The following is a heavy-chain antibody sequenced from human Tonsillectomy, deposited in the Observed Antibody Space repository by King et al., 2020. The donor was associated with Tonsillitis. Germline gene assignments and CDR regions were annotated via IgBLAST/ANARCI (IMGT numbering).Heavy chain of an antibody. Sequence: EVQLVESGGGLVQPGGSLRLSCTASGFTFSTYTMNWVRQAPGKGLEWVSYISSSSSNIYYADSVKGRFTVSRDNARNSLFLQMNSLRDEDTAVYYCTRGRGYTYGQGFDPWGQGTLVTVSS. CDR3: TRGRGYTYGQGFDP. D-gene: IGHD5-18*01. V-gene: IGHV3-48*02. CDR1: GFTFSTYT. J-gene: IGHJ5*02. CDR2: ISSSSSNI.